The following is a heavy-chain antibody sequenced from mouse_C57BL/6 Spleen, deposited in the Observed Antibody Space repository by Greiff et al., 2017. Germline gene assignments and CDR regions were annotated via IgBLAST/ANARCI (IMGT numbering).Heavy chain of an antibody. D-gene: IGHD1-1*01. Sequence: QVQLQQSGAELVKPGASVKISCKASGYAFSSYWMNWVKQRPGKGLEWIGQIYPGDGDTNYNGKFKGKATLTADKSSSTAYMQLSSLTSEDSAVYFCASPITTVVARWYFDVWGTGTTVTVSS. V-gene: IGHV1-80*01. CDR3: ASPITTVVARWYFDV. CDR1: GYAFSSYW. CDR2: IYPGDGDT. J-gene: IGHJ1*03.